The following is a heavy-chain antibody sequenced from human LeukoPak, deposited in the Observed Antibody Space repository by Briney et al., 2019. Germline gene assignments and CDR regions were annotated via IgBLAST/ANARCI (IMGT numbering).Heavy chain of an antibody. J-gene: IGHJ4*02. Sequence: ASVKVSCKASGGTFSSYAISWVRQAPGQGLEWMGGIIPIFGTANYAQKFQGRVTITADKSTSTAYMELSSLRSEDTAVYYCARVRAGGSYPFDYWGQGTLVTVSS. D-gene: IGHD1-26*01. CDR2: IIPIFGTA. CDR3: ARVRAGGSYPFDY. V-gene: IGHV1-69*06. CDR1: GGTFSSYA.